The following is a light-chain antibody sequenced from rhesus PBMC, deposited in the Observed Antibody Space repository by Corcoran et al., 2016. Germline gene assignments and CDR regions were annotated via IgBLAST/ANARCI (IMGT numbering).Light chain of an antibody. CDR1: QSVSSY. CDR3: QQYSNWPHS. V-gene: IGKV3S9*01. Sequence: EIVMTQSPATLSLSPGERATLSCRASQSVSSYVAWSQQTPEQAPRLLIYGASSRATGIPDRFSGSGSGTDFTLTISRLEPEDFAVYYCQQYSNWPHSFGQGTKVEIK. J-gene: IGKJ2*01. CDR2: GAS.